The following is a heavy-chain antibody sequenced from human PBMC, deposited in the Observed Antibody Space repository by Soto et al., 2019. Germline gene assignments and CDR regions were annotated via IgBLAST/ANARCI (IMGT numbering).Heavy chain of an antibody. CDR2: ISVYNGHT. CDR1: GYNFTGYG. J-gene: IGHJ4*02. Sequence: QVQLVQSGAEVKKPGASVKVSCKTSGYNFTGYGISWVRQAPGQGLEWVGWISVYNGHTNYAQKVQGRVTMTTDTSTSTATMELRSLRPDDTAVYYCARDGRVTYYYKHSGYYLVYWGQGTLVTVSS. V-gene: IGHV1-18*01. CDR3: ARDGRVTYYYKHSGYYLVY. D-gene: IGHD3-22*01.